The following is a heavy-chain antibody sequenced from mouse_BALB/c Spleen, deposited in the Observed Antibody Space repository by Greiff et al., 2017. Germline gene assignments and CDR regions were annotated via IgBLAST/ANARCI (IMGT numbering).Heavy chain of an antibody. D-gene: IGHD2-2*01. CDR1: GFSLTSYG. V-gene: IGHV2-9*02. Sequence: QVQLKESGPGLVAPSQILSITCTVSGFSLTSYGVHWVRQPPGKGLEWLGVIWAGGSTNYNSALMSRLSISKDNSKSQVFLKMNSLQTDDTAMYYCASYGYDKGDYYAMDYWGQGTSVTVSS. CDR2: IWAGGST. CDR3: ASYGYDKGDYYAMDY. J-gene: IGHJ4*01.